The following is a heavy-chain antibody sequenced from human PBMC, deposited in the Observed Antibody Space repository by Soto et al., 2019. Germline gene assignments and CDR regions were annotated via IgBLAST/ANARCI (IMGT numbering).Heavy chain of an antibody. CDR3: ARDRRVCSGGSCYSDAFDI. V-gene: IGHV3-21*01. CDR1: GFTFSSYS. D-gene: IGHD2-15*01. J-gene: IGHJ3*02. Sequence: EVQLVESGGGLVQPGGSLRLSCAASGFTFSSYSMNWVRQAPGKGLEWVSSISSSSSYIYYADSVKGRFTISRDNAKNSLYLQMNSLRAEDTAVYYCARDRRVCSGGSCYSDAFDIWGQGTMVTVSS. CDR2: ISSSSSYI.